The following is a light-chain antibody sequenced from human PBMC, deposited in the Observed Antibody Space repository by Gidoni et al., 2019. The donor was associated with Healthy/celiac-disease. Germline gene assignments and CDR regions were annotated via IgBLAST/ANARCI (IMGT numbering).Light chain of an antibody. CDR1: QSVSSY. CDR3: QQRSNWPPLT. V-gene: IGKV3-11*01. CDR2: DAA. Sequence: ALSLSPGEGAALSCRASQSVSSYLAWYQQKPGQAPRLLIYDAANRATGIPARFSGSGSWTDFTLTISSLEPEDFAVYYCQQRSNWPPLTFGGGTKVEIK. J-gene: IGKJ4*01.